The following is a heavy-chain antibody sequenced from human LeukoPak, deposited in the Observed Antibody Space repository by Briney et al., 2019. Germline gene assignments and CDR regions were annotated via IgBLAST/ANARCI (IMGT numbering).Heavy chain of an antibody. Sequence: PSETLSLTCTVSGGSISSYYCSWIRQPAGKGLEWIWRIYTSGSTNYNPSLKSRVTMSVDTSKNQFSLKLSSVTAADTAVYYCARETTPRYSSGPTFDYWGQGTLVTVSS. D-gene: IGHD6-19*01. CDR2: IYTSGST. CDR1: GGSISSYY. V-gene: IGHV4-4*07. J-gene: IGHJ4*02. CDR3: ARETTPRYSSGPTFDY.